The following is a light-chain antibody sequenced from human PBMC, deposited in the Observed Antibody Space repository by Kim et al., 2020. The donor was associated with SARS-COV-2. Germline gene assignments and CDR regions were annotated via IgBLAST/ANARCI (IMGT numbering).Light chain of an antibody. CDR1: RSNIGAGYD. V-gene: IGLV1-40*01. CDR2: DNN. CDR3: QSYDDSLSAWV. J-gene: IGLJ3*02. Sequence: QSVLTQTPAVSGAPGQRVTISCTGNRSNIGAGYDVQWYQQLPRTAPKLLIYDNNKRPSGVPDRFSGSKSATSASLAITGLQAEDEADYYCQSYDDSLSAWVFGGGTQLTVL.